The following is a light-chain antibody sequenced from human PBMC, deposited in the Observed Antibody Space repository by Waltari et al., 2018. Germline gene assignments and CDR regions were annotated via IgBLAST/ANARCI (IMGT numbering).Light chain of an antibody. Sequence: QSVLTQPPSVSAAPGQKVTIPCPGSSSNIGPHYVSWYQQLPGTAPHLLIYDNNQRPSGIPDRFSGSKSGTSATLGITGLQTGDEADYYCGTWDSSLSAGGVFGGGTKLTVL. CDR3: GTWDSSLSAGGV. V-gene: IGLV1-51*01. CDR2: DNN. J-gene: IGLJ3*02. CDR1: SSNIGPHY.